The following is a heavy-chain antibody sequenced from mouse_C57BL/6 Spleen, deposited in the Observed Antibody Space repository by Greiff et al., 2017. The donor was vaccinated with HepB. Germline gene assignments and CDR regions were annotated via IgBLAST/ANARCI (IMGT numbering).Heavy chain of an antibody. D-gene: IGHD1-1*01. J-gene: IGHJ4*01. CDR3: ARWVITTVVATGYYYAMDY. V-gene: IGHV1-42*01. CDR1: GYSFTGYY. Sequence: EVQLQQSGPELVKPGASVKISCKASGYSFTGYYMNWVKQSPEKSLEWIGEINPSTGGTTYNQKFKAKATLTVDKSSSTAYMQLKSLTSEDSAVYYCARWVITTVVATGYYYAMDYWGQGTSVTVSS. CDR2: INPSTGGT.